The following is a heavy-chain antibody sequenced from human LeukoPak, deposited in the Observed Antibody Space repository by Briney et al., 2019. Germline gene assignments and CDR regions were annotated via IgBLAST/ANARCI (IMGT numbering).Heavy chain of an antibody. V-gene: IGHV3-53*01. CDR1: GFTVCRKL. J-gene: IGHJ4*02. D-gene: IGHD2-2*01. Sequence: GGPLRLFRAPSGFTVCRKLMTWARPATGKGLEWVSIIYSGGNTYLADSRKGRFNIYRHISKKTLHFKMHYVRAEDAAVYSCARGNCTSISCFTFDYWGQGTQVTVSS. CDR3: ARGNCTSISCFTFDY. CDR2: IYSGGNT.